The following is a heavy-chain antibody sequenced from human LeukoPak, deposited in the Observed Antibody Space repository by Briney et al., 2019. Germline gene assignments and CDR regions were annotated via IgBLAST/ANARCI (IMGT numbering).Heavy chain of an antibody. CDR2: IKQGGSEK. J-gene: IGHJ4*02. D-gene: IGHD6-13*01. Sequence: GGSLRLSCAASGFTFSTYWMSWVRQAPGKGLEWVANIKQGGSEKYYLDSVEGRFTISRDNAKNSLYLQMNSLRAEDTAVYFCTREAAAGIDYWGQGTLVTVSS. V-gene: IGHV3-7*01. CDR3: TREAAAGIDY. CDR1: GFTFSTYW.